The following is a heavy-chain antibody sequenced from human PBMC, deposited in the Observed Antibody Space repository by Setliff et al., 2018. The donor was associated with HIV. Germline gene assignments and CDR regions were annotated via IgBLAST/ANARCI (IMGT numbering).Heavy chain of an antibody. D-gene: IGHD3-3*01. Sequence: ASVKVSCKASGYTFTSYYMHWVRQGPGQGLEWMGWMNPNSGDTGYAQMFQDRITMTRDTSIGTAYLELSNLRSDDTAVYYCARGALRFLEWFQIDPWGQGTLVTVSS. CDR3: ARGALRFLEWFQIDP. CDR2: MNPNSGDT. V-gene: IGHV1-8*02. J-gene: IGHJ5*02. CDR1: GYTFTSYY.